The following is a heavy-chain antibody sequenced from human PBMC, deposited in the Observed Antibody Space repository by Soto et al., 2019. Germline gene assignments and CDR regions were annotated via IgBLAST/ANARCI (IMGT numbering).Heavy chain of an antibody. V-gene: IGHV1-3*01. D-gene: IGHD5-12*01. J-gene: IGHJ4*02. CDR1: GYTFTSYA. CDR3: ARDSWDIVAFDY. CDR2: INAGNGNT. Sequence: QVQLVQSGAEVKKPGASVKVSCKASGYTFTSYAMHWVRQAPGQRLEWMGWINAGNGNTKYSQQFQGRVTITRDTSASTAYMEMSSLRSEDTAVYYCARDSWDIVAFDYWGQGTLVTVSS.